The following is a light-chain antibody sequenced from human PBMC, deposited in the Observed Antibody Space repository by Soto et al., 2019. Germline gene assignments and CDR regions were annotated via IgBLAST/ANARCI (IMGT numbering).Light chain of an antibody. V-gene: IGLV2-14*01. CDR2: EVS. J-gene: IGLJ3*02. Sequence: QSALTQPASVSGSLGQSITISCTGTSSDGGGYNYVSWYQQHPGKAPKLMIYEVSNRPSGVSNRFSGSKSSNTASLTISGLQAEVEADYYCISYTSSSTRVFGGGTKLTVL. CDR1: SSDGGGYNY. CDR3: ISYTSSSTRV.